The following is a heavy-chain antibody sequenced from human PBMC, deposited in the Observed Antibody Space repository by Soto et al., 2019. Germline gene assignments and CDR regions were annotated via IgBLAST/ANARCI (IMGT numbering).Heavy chain of an antibody. Sequence: QVQLVQSGSEVTEPGASVKVSCKASGYTFTSYGISWVRQAPGQGLEWMGWISAYNGDTNFAQNLPGRVTMTTDTSTSTAYMELRSLSSDDTAVYYCARDQYYYGSGSYGFDYWGQGTLVTVSS. CDR2: ISAYNGDT. CDR1: GYTFTSYG. J-gene: IGHJ4*02. CDR3: ARDQYYYGSGSYGFDY. V-gene: IGHV1-18*01. D-gene: IGHD3-10*01.